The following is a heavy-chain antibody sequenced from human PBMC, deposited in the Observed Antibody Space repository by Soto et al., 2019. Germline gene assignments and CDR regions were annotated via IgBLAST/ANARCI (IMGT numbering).Heavy chain of an antibody. D-gene: IGHD3-16*01. CDR1: GFTFSSYW. CDR2: VKEDGSER. Sequence: EVQLVESGGGLVQPGGSLRLSCAASGFTFSSYWMSWVRQAPGKGLEWVANVKEDGSERYYVDSVKGRITISRDNAKNSLYLQMNSPRAEDTAVYYCARGGRRTGSYADAFDIWGQGTMVTVSS. V-gene: IGHV3-7*03. CDR3: ARGGRRTGSYADAFDI. J-gene: IGHJ3*02.